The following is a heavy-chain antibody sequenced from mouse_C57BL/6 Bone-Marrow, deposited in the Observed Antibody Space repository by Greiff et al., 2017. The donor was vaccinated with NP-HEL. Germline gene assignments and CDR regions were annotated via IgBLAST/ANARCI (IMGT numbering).Heavy chain of an antibody. Sequence: VQLQQSGAELVRPGASVKLSCTASGFNIKDDYMHWVKQRPEQGLEWIGWIDPENGDTEYASKFQGKAPITADTSSNTAYLQLSSLTSEDTAVYYCTTLLFLFDYWGQGTTLTVSS. CDR1: GFNIKDDY. J-gene: IGHJ2*01. CDR3: TTLLFLFDY. CDR2: IDPENGDT. V-gene: IGHV14-4*01. D-gene: IGHD1-1*02.